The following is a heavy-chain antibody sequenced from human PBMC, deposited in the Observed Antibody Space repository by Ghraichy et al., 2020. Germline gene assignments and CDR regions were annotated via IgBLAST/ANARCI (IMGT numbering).Heavy chain of an antibody. Sequence: GGSLRLSCAASGFTFSSYGMHWVRQAPGKGLEWVAVISYDGSNKYYADSVKGRFTISRDNSKNTLYLQMNSLRAEDTAVYYCAKGPELAAAGMTPGGPGSAGPFDYWGQGTLVTVSS. CDR2: ISYDGSNK. CDR3: AKGPELAAAGMTPGGPGSAGPFDY. CDR1: GFTFSSYG. D-gene: IGHD6-13*01. V-gene: IGHV3-30*18. J-gene: IGHJ4*02.